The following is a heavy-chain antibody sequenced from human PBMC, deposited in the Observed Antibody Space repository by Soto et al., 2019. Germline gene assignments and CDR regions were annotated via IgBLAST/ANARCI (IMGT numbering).Heavy chain of an antibody. CDR3: AKDQHWNDAYYYYGMDV. CDR2: ISGSGGST. V-gene: IGHV3-23*01. CDR1: GFTCSSYA. D-gene: IGHD1-1*01. J-gene: IGHJ6*02. Sequence: EVQLLESGGGLVQPGGSLRLSCAASGFTCSSYAMSWVRQAPGKGLEWVSAISGSGGSTYYADSVKGRFTISRDNSKNTLYLQMNSLRAEDTAVYYCAKDQHWNDAYYYYGMDVWGQGTTVTVSS.